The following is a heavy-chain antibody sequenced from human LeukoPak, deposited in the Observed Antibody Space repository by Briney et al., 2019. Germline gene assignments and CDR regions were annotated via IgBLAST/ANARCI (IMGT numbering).Heavy chain of an antibody. CDR3: ARDRDGTVNYPLDY. D-gene: IGHD4-17*01. CDR1: GFTFSKYA. CDR2: ISGSGGGP. Sequence: PGGSLRLSCAASGFTFSKYAMSWVRQAPGKGLEWVSGISGSGGGPYYADSVKGRFTISRDNSKNTLYLQMNSLRADDTAVYYCARDRDGTVNYPLDYWGQGTLVIVSS. V-gene: IGHV3-23*01. J-gene: IGHJ4*02.